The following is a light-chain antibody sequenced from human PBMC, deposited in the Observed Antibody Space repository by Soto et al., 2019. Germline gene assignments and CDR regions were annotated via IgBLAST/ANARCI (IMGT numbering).Light chain of an antibody. V-gene: IGLV2-8*01. CDR3: SSYAGSNNVV. Sequence: QSALTQPPSASGSPGQSVTISCTGTSSDVGGYNYVSWYQQHPGKAPKLMIYEVSKRPSGVPDRFSGSKSGNTASLTDSGLQAEDEADYYCSSYAGSNNVVFGGGTQLTVL. CDR2: EVS. J-gene: IGLJ2*01. CDR1: SSDVGGYNY.